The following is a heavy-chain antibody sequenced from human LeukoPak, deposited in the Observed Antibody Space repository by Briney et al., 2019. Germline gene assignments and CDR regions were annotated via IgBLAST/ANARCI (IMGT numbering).Heavy chain of an antibody. D-gene: IGHD3-3*01. J-gene: IGHJ3*02. CDR3: AKDTGSPADAITMEDNAFDI. Sequence: GGSLRLSCAASGFTFSSYWMHWVRQAPGKGLVWVSRINTDGSSTSYADSVKGRFTISRDNAKNSLDLQMESLRAEDTAVYYCAKDTGSPADAITMEDNAFDIWGQGTMVTVS. CDR1: GFTFSSYW. V-gene: IGHV3-74*01. CDR2: INTDGSST.